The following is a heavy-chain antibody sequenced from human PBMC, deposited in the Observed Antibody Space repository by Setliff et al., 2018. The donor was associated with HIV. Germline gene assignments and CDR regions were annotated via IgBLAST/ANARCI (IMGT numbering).Heavy chain of an antibody. J-gene: IGHJ6*03. CDR3: ARGFRAEYYYYFYMDV. CDR1: GGSFSGYY. Sequence: ASETLSLTCAVYGGSFSGYYWSWIRQHPGKGLEWIGEINHSGSINYNPSLKSRITISVDTSKNQFSLRLTSVTAADTAVYYCARGFRAEYYYYFYMDVWGKGATVTVSS. V-gene: IGHV4-34*09. CDR2: INHSGSI.